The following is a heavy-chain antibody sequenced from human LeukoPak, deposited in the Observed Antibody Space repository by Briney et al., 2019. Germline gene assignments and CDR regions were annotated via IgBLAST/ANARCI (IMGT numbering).Heavy chain of an antibody. Sequence: GGSLRLSCVGLGLSFVSYWMNWVREAPGKGRGWGANIKQGGSDNYYVDSVEGRFTISRDNAKNSMYLQVNSLRAEDAAVYYCAKASGSFHFYYYGMDVWGQGTTVTVSS. J-gene: IGHJ6*02. D-gene: IGHD1-26*01. CDR2: IKQGGSDN. CDR1: GLSFVSYW. V-gene: IGHV3-7*01. CDR3: AKASGSFHFYYYGMDV.